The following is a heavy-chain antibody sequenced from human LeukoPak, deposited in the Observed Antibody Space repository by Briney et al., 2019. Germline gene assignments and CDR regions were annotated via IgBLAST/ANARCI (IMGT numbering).Heavy chain of an antibody. V-gene: IGHV4-4*07. CDR2: IYTSGST. CDR3: ARGRSGSSQFDY. CDR1: GYSISSPYY. Sequence: SETLSLTCTVSGYSISSPYYWGWIRQPAGKGLEWIGRIYTSGSTNYNPSLKSRVTMSVDTSKNQFSLKLSSVTAADTAVYYCARGRSGSSQFDYWGQGTLVTVSS. J-gene: IGHJ4*02. D-gene: IGHD1-26*01.